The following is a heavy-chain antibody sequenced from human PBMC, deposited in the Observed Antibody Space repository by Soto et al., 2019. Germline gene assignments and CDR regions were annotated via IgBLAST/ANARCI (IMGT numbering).Heavy chain of an antibody. V-gene: IGHV3-30*02. CDR3: AKDWVGGSNKYYFEY. CDR1: GFTFSGYT. D-gene: IGHD1-26*01. Sequence: GGSLRLSCAASGFTFSGYTIHWVRQAPGKGLEWLALIWFDGSNKYYADSVKGRFTISRDNAKNTLYLQLNSLRGDDTAVYYCAKDWVGGSNKYYFEYWGQGTLVTVPS. CDR2: IWFDGSNK. J-gene: IGHJ4*02.